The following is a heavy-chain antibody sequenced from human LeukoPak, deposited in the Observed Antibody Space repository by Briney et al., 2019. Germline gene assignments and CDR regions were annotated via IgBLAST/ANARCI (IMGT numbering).Heavy chain of an antibody. CDR1: GFTVSSNY. J-gene: IGHJ5*02. D-gene: IGHD6-13*01. Sequence: PGGSLRLSCAASGFTVSSNYMSWVRQAPGKGLEGVSVIYSGGSTYYADSVKGRFTISRDDSKNTLYLQMNSLRAEDTAVYYCARLRYSSSWSYNWFDPWGQGTLVTVSS. CDR3: ARLRYSSSWSYNWFDP. V-gene: IGHV3-66*04. CDR2: IYSGGST.